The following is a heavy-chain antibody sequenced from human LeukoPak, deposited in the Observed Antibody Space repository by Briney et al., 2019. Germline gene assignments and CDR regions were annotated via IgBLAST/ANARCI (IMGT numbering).Heavy chain of an antibody. CDR2: IYYSGST. CDR1: GGSISSSSYY. Sequence: SETLSLTCTVSGGSISSSSYYWGWIRQPPGKGLEWIGSIYYSGSTYYNPSLKSRVTISVDTSKNQFSLKLSSVTAADTAVYYCARAGGMGVVVVAATGDAFDIWGQGTMVTVSS. V-gene: IGHV4-39*07. CDR3: ARAGGMGVVVVAATGDAFDI. J-gene: IGHJ3*02. D-gene: IGHD2-15*01.